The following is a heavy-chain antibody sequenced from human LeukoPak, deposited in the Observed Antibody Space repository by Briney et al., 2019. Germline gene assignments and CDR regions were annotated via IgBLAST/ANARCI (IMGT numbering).Heavy chain of an antibody. CDR1: GFTVNTHF. CDR3: TRDRDDSSVLHYFDY. D-gene: IGHD3-22*01. CDR2: LYHGDRT. J-gene: IGHJ4*02. Sequence: GRSLRLSCAASGFTVNTHFMSWVRQAPGKGLEWVSVLYHGDRTYYADSVKGRFTISRDSSKNTVYLQMQNLRAEDTAVYYCTRDRDDSSVLHYFDYWGQGALVTVSS. V-gene: IGHV3-66*02.